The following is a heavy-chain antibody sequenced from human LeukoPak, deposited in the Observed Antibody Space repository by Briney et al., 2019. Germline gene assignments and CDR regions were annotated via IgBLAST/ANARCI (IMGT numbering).Heavy chain of an antibody. CDR3: AREFVSSLYFDY. Sequence: GGSLRLSCAASGFTFSSYAMHWVRQAPGKGLEWVAVISYDGSNKYYADSVKGRFTISRDNSKNTLYLQMNSLRAEDTAVYYCAREFVSSLYFDYWGQGTLVTVSS. D-gene: IGHD6-13*01. V-gene: IGHV3-30-3*01. J-gene: IGHJ4*02. CDR2: ISYDGSNK. CDR1: GFTFSSYA.